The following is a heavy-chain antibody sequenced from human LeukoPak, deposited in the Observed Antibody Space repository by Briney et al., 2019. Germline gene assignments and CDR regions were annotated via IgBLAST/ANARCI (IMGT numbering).Heavy chain of an antibody. J-gene: IGHJ4*02. CDR3: ASERGYSGYTFGY. CDR2: VFYNGST. D-gene: IGHD5-12*01. V-gene: IGHV4-59*01. Sequence: PSETLSLTCTVSGGSISDYFWSWLRQPPGKGLEWVGYVFYNGSTNYNPSLKSRVTISIDTSRIRFSLRLSSVTAADTARYYCASERGYSGYTFGYWGQGNMVTVSS. CDR1: GGSISDYF.